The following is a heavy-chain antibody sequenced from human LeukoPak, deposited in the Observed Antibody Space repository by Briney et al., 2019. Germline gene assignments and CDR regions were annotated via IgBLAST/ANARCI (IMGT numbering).Heavy chain of an antibody. CDR2: IRSNSSYI. CDR3: ARDCSSSWYTGNYYYYMDV. V-gene: IGHV3-21*01. Sequence: PGGSLRLSCAASGFTFSSYSMNWVRQAPGKVLEWVSSIRSNSSYIYYADSVKGRFTISRDNAKNSLYLQMNSLRAEDTAVYYCARDCSSSWYTGNYYYYMDVWGKGTTVTVSS. CDR1: GFTFSSYS. J-gene: IGHJ6*03. D-gene: IGHD6-13*01.